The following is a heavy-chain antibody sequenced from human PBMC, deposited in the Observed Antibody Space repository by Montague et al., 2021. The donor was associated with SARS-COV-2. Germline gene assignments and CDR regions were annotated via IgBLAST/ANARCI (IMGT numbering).Heavy chain of an antibody. J-gene: IGHJ5*02. V-gene: IGHV4-59*01. Sequence: SETLSLTCTVSVGSISNYYWTWIRQPPGKGLEWTGYIYDSGGADYNPSLKSRSTISVDTSNNQFSLRLSSVTAADTAVYYCARAYCGGDCHVGPWGQGILVTVSS. CDR2: IYDSGGA. CDR1: VGSISNYY. D-gene: IGHD2-21*02. CDR3: ARAYCGGDCHVGP.